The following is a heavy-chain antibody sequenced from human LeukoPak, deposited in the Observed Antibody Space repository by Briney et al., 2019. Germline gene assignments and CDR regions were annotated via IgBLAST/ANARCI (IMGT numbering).Heavy chain of an antibody. V-gene: IGHV3-30-3*01. Sequence: QAGGSLRLSCAASGFTFSSYAMHWVRQAPGKGLEWVAVISYDGSNKYYADSVKGRFTISRDNSKNTLYLQMNSLRAEDTAVYYCARVDPGSSWSRKAFDIWGQGTMVTVSS. CDR2: ISYDGSNK. CDR3: ARVDPGSSWSRKAFDI. D-gene: IGHD6-13*01. CDR1: GFTFSSYA. J-gene: IGHJ3*02.